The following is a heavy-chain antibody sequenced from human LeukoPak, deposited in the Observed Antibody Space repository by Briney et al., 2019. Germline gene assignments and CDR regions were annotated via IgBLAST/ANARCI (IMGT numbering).Heavy chain of an antibody. CDR1: GFPFGTYG. J-gene: IGHJ2*01. D-gene: IGHD7-27*01. CDR2: ITGSSTWT. Sequence: AGGSLRLSCEASGFPFGTYGMTWVRQAPGKGLEWVSGITGSSTWTYYADSVRGRFTISRDNSKNTLHSQMNNLTADDTAIYYCSRELVSLGTGYFDLWGRGTLVTVSS. V-gene: IGHV3-23*01. CDR3: SRELVSLGTGYFDL.